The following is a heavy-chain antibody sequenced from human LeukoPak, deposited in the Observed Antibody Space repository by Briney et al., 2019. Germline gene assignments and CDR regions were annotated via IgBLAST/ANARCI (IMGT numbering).Heavy chain of an antibody. CDR1: GYTFTGYY. Sequence: GASVKVSCKASGYTFTGYYMHWVRQAPGQGLEWMGIINPSGGSTSYTQKFQGRVTMTRDTSTSTVYMELSSLRSEDTAVYYCATRGHSSGWYGAFDIWGQGTMVTVSS. CDR3: ATRGHSSGWYGAFDI. CDR2: INPSGGST. V-gene: IGHV1-46*01. D-gene: IGHD6-19*01. J-gene: IGHJ3*02.